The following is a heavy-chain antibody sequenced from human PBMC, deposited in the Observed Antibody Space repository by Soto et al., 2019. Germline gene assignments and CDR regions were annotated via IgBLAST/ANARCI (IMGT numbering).Heavy chain of an antibody. CDR3: ARGWELEY. Sequence: QVQLVQSGAEVKKPGASVKVSCKTSGYTFTNYDLTWVRQAPGQGLEWMGSISSYNGDTNYAQKLQGRVTLTTDTSNTTAYMELTSLTSDYTAVYFCARGWELEYWGQGTLVRVSS. CDR2: ISSYNGDT. D-gene: IGHD1-26*01. CDR1: GYTFTNYD. J-gene: IGHJ4*02. V-gene: IGHV1-18*01.